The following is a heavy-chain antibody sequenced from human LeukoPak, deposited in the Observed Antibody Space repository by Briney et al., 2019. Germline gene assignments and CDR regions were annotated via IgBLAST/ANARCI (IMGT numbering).Heavy chain of an antibody. Sequence: GGSLRLSCAASGFTFRSYAMTWVRQAPRKGLEWVSSISGSGVSTYYADSVEGRFTISRDNSKNTLYLQMNSLRAEDTAVYYCAKLRGDGYNSFDYWGQGTLVTVSS. D-gene: IGHD5-24*01. V-gene: IGHV3-23*01. J-gene: IGHJ4*02. CDR3: AKLRGDGYNSFDY. CDR1: GFTFRSYA. CDR2: ISGSGVST.